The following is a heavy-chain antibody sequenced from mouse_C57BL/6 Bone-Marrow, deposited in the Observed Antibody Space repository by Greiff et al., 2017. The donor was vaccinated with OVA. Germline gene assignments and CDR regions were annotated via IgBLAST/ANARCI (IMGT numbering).Heavy chain of an antibody. J-gene: IGHJ1*03. V-gene: IGHV5-12*01. CDR1: GFTFSDYY. CDR3: ARPEISYWYFDV. Sequence: EVMLVESGGGLVQPGGSLKLSCAASGFTFSDYYMYWVRQTPEKRLEWVAYISNGGGSTYYPDTVKGRFTISRDNAKNTLYLQMSRLKSEDTAMDYCARPEISYWYFDVWGTGTTVTVSS. CDR2: ISNGGGST.